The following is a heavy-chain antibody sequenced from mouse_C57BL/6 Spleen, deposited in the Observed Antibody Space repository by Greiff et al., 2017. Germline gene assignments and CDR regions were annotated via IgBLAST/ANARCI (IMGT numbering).Heavy chain of an antibody. D-gene: IGHD1-1*01. CDR2: IYWDDDK. CDR1: GFSLSTSGMG. Sequence: QVTLKESGPGLLQSSQTLSLTCSFSGFSLSTSGMGVSWIRQPSGKGLEWLAHIYWDDDKRYNPSLKSRLTISKDTSRNQVFLKITSVDTAVTATYSCARGHGAAGSFGYWGQGTTLTVSS. CDR3: ARGHGAAGSFGY. J-gene: IGHJ2*01. V-gene: IGHV8-12*01.